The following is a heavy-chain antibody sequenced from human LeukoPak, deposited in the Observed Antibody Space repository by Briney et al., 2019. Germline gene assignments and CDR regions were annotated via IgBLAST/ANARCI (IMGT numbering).Heavy chain of an antibody. J-gene: IGHJ4*02. CDR2: ISYDGSNK. V-gene: IGHV3-30*18. CDR1: GFIFSSYG. CDR3: AKEAVY. Sequence: GGSLRLSCAASGFIFSSYGMHWVRQAPGKGLEWVAVISYDGSNKYYADSVKGRFTISRDNSKNTLYLQMNSLRAEDTAVYYCAKEAVYWGQGTLVTVSS.